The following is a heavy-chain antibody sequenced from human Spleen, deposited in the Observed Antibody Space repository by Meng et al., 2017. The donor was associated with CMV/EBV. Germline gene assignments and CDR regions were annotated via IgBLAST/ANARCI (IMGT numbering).Heavy chain of an antibody. CDR2: ISSSGNYI. J-gene: IGHJ6*02. V-gene: IGHV3-21*01. D-gene: IGHD2-2*01. CDR3: AKENGGIVVVPARYGLDV. CDR1: GFTFSPFS. Sequence: GESLKISCAASGFTFSPFSMNWVRQAPGKGLEWVSSISSSGNYIYYADSVKGRFTISRDNFKNTVYLQINSVKAEDTAVYYCAKENGGIVVVPARYGLDVWGQGTTVTVSS.